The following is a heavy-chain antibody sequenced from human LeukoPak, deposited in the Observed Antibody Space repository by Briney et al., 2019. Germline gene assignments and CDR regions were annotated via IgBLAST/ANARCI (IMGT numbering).Heavy chain of an antibody. CDR1: GYTFTGYY. J-gene: IGHJ5*02. CDR2: INPNSGGT. CDR3: ARLSEDIVVVPAANNWFDP. Sequence: ASVNVSCKASGYTFTGYYMHWVRQAPGQGLEWMGRINPNSGGTNYAQKFQGRVTMTRDTSISTAYMELSRLRSDDTAVYYCARLSEDIVVVPAANNWFDPWGQGTLVTVSS. D-gene: IGHD2-2*01. V-gene: IGHV1-2*06.